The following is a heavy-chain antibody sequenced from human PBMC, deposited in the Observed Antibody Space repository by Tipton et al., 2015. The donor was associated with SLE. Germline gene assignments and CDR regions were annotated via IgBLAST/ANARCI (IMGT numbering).Heavy chain of an antibody. J-gene: IGHJ4*02. D-gene: IGHD3-22*01. CDR3: ARHPEFYDSSSPGDY. Sequence: TLSLTCTVSGGSIGNHYWSWIRQPPGKGLEWIGFIFYSGSTSYNPSLKSRVTISVDTSKKQFSLSLTSVTAADTAVYYCARHPEFYDSSSPGDYWGQGTLVTVSS. CDR1: GGSIGNHY. V-gene: IGHV4-59*08. CDR2: IFYSGST.